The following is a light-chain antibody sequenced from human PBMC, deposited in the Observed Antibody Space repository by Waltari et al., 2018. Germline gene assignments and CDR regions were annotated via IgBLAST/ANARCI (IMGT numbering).Light chain of an antibody. CDR3: QHYVSLPAT. CDR1: QSVSKT. J-gene: IGKJ1*01. V-gene: IGKV3-20*01. CDR2: GAS. Sequence: DIELTQSPCTLSVSLGDRATITCRASQSVSKTLAWYQQKPGQAPRLLIYGASSRDSGIPDRFSGSGSGTDFTLTISRLEPDDSAVYFCQHYVSLPATFGQGTKVDIK.